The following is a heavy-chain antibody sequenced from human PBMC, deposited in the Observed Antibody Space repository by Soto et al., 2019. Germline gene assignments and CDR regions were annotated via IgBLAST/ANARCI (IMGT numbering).Heavy chain of an antibody. CDR2: IYYSGST. CDR1: GGSVSSGSYY. V-gene: IGHV4-61*01. J-gene: IGHJ4*02. CDR3: ARVGSVVVSLYYFDY. D-gene: IGHD2-15*01. Sequence: QVQLQESGPGLVKPSETLSLTCTVSGGSVSSGSYYWSWIRQPPGKGLEWIGYIYYSGSTNYNPSLKSRVPISVETSKNQFSLKLSSVTAADTAVYYCARVGSVVVSLYYFDYWGQGTLVTVSS.